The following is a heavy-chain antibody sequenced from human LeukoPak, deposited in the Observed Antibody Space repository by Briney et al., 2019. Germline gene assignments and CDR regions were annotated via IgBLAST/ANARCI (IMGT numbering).Heavy chain of an antibody. CDR3: ARVQLGRPKGHFDY. D-gene: IGHD7-27*01. CDR1: GGTFSSYA. CDR2: IIPIFGTA. Sequence: SVKVSCKASGGTFSSYAISWVRQAPGQGLEWMGGIIPIFGTANYAQKFQGRVTITADESTSAAYMELSSLRSEDTAVYYCARVQLGRPKGHFDYWGQGTLVTVSS. J-gene: IGHJ4*02. V-gene: IGHV1-69*13.